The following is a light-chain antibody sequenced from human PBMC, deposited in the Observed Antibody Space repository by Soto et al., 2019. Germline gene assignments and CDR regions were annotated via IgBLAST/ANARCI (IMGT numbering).Light chain of an antibody. V-gene: IGKV1-5*01. CDR3: QQYNSYS. CDR2: DAS. Sequence: DIQMTQSPSTLSASVGYRFTITCRASQSISSWLAWYQQKPGKTPNLLIYDASNLGSGVPSRFSGSGSGTEFTLTISSLQPDDFATYYCQQYNSYSFGQGTTGDIK. CDR1: QSISSW. J-gene: IGKJ1*01.